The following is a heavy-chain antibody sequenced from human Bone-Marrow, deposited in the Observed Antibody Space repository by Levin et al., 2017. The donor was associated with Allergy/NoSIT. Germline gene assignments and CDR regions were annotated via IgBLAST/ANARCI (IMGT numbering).Heavy chain of an antibody. CDR1: GGSISSSNW. CDR3: ARLITAAGQPYGMDV. J-gene: IGHJ6*02. D-gene: IGHD6-13*01. Sequence: ASETLSLTCVVSGGSISSSNWWNWVRQPPGKGLEWIGEIFHSGSTNYNPSLKSRVTISVDKSKKQFSLNLSSVPAADTAVYYCARLITAAGQPYGMDVWGQGTTVTVSS. CDR2: IFHSGST. V-gene: IGHV4-4*02.